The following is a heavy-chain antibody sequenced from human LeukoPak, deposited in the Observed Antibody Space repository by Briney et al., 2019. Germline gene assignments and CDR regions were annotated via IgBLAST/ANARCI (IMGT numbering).Heavy chain of an antibody. CDR2: INVDASNT. D-gene: IGHD1-26*01. Sequence: QAGGSLRLSCAASGFAFNSYWIHWVRQAPGEGLVWVFRINVDASNTGYADHVRGRFTISRDNAKKTVYLQMNSLRADDTAIYYCARRSGPGAQTFDYWGQGALVTVSS. CDR3: ARRSGPGAQTFDY. V-gene: IGHV3-74*01. CDR1: GFAFNSYW. J-gene: IGHJ4*02.